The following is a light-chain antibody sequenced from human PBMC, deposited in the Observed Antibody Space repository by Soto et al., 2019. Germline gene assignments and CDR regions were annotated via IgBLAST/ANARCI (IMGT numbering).Light chain of an antibody. Sequence: QSALTQPASVSGSLGQPITISCTRTTSDVGSYNVVSWYQHHPGKAPKLMIYEGSKRPSGVSHRFSGSKSCNTASLTICWLQAEDEADYYYCSYAGSSPFVFGTGTKVTVL. CDR1: TSDVGSYNV. J-gene: IGLJ1*01. CDR3: CSYAGSSPFV. CDR2: EGS. V-gene: IGLV2-23*01.